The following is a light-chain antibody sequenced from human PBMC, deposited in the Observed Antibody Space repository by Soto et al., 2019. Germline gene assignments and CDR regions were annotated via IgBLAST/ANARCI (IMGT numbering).Light chain of an antibody. J-gene: IGLJ2*01. CDR2: SNS. V-gene: IGLV1-47*01. CDR3: AAWDDSLSAVV. CDR1: SSNIGSNS. Sequence: QSVLTQPPSASGTPGQRVTISCSGSSSNIGSNSVHWYQQLPGTAPKLLIYSNSQRPSGVPERISGAKSGTSASLAISGLRSEDEADYYCAAWDDSLSAVVFGGGTKLTVL.